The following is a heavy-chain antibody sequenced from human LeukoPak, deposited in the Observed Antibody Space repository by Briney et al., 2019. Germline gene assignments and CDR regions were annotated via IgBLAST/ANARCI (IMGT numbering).Heavy chain of an antibody. J-gene: IGHJ4*02. Sequence: GGTLRLSCAASGFTFSSYGMSWVRQAPGEGLEWVSAISGSGGSTYYADSVKGRFTISRDNSKNTLYLQMNSLRAEDTAVYYCAKDPMGTGDYVFDSWGQGTLVTVSS. CDR2: ISGSGGST. V-gene: IGHV3-23*01. D-gene: IGHD4-17*01. CDR1: GFTFSSYG. CDR3: AKDPMGTGDYVFDS.